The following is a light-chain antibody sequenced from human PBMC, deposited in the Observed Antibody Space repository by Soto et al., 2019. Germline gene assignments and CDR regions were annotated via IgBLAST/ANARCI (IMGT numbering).Light chain of an antibody. CDR3: QQSYDTLLS. Sequence: DIEMTHSPSSLSSSVVYRISISCGASQNINTFLNWYQQKGGKAPKLLIHGASSLQSGVPLRFSGSGSGTDFSLTISSLQPEDFATYYCQQSYDTLLSFGGGTKVDIK. CDR1: QNINTF. J-gene: IGKJ4*01. V-gene: IGKV1-39*01. CDR2: GAS.